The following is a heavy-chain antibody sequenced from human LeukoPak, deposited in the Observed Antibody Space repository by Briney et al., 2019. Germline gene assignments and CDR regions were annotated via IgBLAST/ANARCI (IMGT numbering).Heavy chain of an antibody. D-gene: IGHD5-18*01. V-gene: IGHV4-59*01. Sequence: PSETLSLTCTVSGGSISSYYWSWIRQPPGKGLEWIGYIYYSGSTNYNPSLKSRVTISVDTSKNLFSLKLSSVTAADTAVYYCARVGYSYGFYYFDYRGQGTLVTVSS. CDR1: GGSISSYY. CDR2: IYYSGST. CDR3: ARVGYSYGFYYFDY. J-gene: IGHJ4*02.